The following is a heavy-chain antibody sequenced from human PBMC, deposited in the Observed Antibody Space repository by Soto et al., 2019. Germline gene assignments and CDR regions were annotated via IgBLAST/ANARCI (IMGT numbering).Heavy chain of an antibody. D-gene: IGHD1-7*01. Sequence: QVQLVQSGAEVKKPGASVKVSCKASGYTFAGYYMHWVRQAPGQGLEWMGWINTNSGDTQYAQKFQGRVTMNSDPSISTAYMELRSLRVDDTAVYYCARDHQELILYNWFDPWGQGTRVTVSS. CDR2: INTNSGDT. J-gene: IGHJ5*02. CDR3: ARDHQELILYNWFDP. CDR1: GYTFAGYY. V-gene: IGHV1-2*02.